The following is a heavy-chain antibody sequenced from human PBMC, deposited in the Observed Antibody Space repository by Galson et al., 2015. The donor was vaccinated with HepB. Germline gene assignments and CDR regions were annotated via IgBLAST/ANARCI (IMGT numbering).Heavy chain of an antibody. J-gene: IGHJ4*02. CDR1: GFTFSTYA. Sequence: SLRLSCAAAGFTFSTYAMHWVRQAPGKGLDWVAVISYDGSHKYYADSVKGRFTISRDNSKNTLYLQMNSLRPEDTAVYYCATSPRWGQGTLVTVSS. V-gene: IGHV3-30*04. CDR2: ISYDGSHK. CDR3: ATSPR.